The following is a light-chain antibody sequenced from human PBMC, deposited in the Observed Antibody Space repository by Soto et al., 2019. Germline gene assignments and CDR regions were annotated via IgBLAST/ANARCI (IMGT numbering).Light chain of an antibody. CDR1: QSISSW. J-gene: IGKJ2*01. V-gene: IGKV1-5*01. Sequence: DIQMTQSPSTLSASVGDRVTITCRASQSISSWLAWYQQKPGKAPKLLIYDASSLESGVPSRFSGRGSGTEFTLTISSLQPDDFATYYCQKYNCAPYTFGQGTKLEIK. CDR2: DAS. CDR3: QKYNCAPYT.